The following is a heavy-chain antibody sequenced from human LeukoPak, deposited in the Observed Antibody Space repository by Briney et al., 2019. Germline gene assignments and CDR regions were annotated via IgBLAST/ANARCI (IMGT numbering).Heavy chain of an antibody. V-gene: IGHV3-7*01. CDR1: GFTFSSYW. CDR2: IKQDGSEK. J-gene: IGHJ6*03. D-gene: IGHD6-19*01. Sequence: GGSLRLSCAASGFTFSSYWMSWVRQAPEKGLEWVANIKQDGSEKYYVDSVKGRFTISRDNAKNSLYLQMNSLRAEDTAVYYCAKAYSSGWYYYYYYMDVWGKGTTVTVSS. CDR3: AKAYSSGWYYYYYYMDV.